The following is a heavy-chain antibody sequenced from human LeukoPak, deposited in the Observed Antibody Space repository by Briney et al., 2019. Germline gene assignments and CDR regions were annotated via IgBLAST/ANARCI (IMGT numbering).Heavy chain of an antibody. J-gene: IGHJ4*02. D-gene: IGHD6-13*01. CDR3: ARDLGADSFSWYGYGF. Sequence: PSETLSLTCTVSGGSISSYYWSWIRQPPGKGLEWIRYIHYSGTTNYNPSLKSRVTISVDTSKNQFSLKLSSVTAADTAVYYCARDLGADSFSWYGYGFWGQGTLVTVSS. V-gene: IGHV4-59*01. CDR2: IHYSGTT. CDR1: GGSISSYY.